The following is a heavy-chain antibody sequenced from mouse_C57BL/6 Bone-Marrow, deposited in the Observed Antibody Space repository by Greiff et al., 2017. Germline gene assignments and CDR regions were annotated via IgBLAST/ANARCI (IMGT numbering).Heavy chain of an antibody. CDR3: AREARTQATDFAY. CDR2: ISDGGSYT. D-gene: IGHD3-2*02. J-gene: IGHJ3*01. V-gene: IGHV5-4*01. CDR1: GFTFSSYA. Sequence: VMLVESGGGLVKPGGSLKLSCAASGFTFSSYAMSWVRQTPEKRLEWVATISDGGSYTYSPDNVKGRFTISRDNANNNLYLQMSQLKSEDTAMYYCAREARTQATDFAYWGQGTLVTVSA.